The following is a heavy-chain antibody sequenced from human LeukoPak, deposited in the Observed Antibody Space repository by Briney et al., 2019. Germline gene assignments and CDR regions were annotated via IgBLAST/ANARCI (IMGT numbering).Heavy chain of an antibody. CDR2: INHSGSS. CDR3: ARGHPYSSSAQYSSGWTSLYYFDY. CDR1: GGSFSGYY. Sequence: PSETLSLTCAVYGGSFSGYYWSWIRQPPGKGLEWIGEINHSGSSNYNPSLKSRVTISVDTSKNQFSLKLSSVTAADTAVYYCARGHPYSSSAQYSSGWTSLYYFDYWGQGTLVTVSS. D-gene: IGHD6-19*01. V-gene: IGHV4-34*01. J-gene: IGHJ4*02.